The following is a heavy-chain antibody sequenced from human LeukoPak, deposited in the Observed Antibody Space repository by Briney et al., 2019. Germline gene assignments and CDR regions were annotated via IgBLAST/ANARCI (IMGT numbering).Heavy chain of an antibody. D-gene: IGHD3-22*01. CDR3: ARGGYYDSNDYLAF. CDR2: ISSSGSTI. Sequence: GGSLRLSCAASGFTFRDYYMSWIRQAPGKGLEWVSDISSSGSTIYYADSVKGRFTISRDNAKNSPYLQMNSLRDEDTAIYYCARGGYYDSNDYLAFWGQGTLVAVSS. J-gene: IGHJ4*02. CDR1: GFTFRDYY. V-gene: IGHV3-11*01.